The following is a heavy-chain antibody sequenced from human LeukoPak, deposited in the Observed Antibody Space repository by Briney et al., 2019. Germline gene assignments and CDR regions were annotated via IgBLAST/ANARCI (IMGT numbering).Heavy chain of an antibody. D-gene: IGHD1-26*01. CDR2: IGNTET. CDR3: AKDGSQFNRVFDCFDS. J-gene: IGHJ4*02. V-gene: IGHV3-23*01. CDR1: GFILSSDW. Sequence: PGGSLRLSCAASGFILSSDWMSWVRQAPGEGREWVATIGNTETFSVDTVTGGVTLSRDNSKNTVNLQMNRLRVEDTAIYYCAKDGSQFNRVFDCFDSWGQGTLVTVSS.